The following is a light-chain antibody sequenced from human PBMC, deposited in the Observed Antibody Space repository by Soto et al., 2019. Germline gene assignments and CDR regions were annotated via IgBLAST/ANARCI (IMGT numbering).Light chain of an antibody. CDR1: QSISSY. J-gene: IGKJ1*01. Sequence: DIQMTQSPSSLSASVGDRVTITCRASQSISSYLNWYQQKPGKAPKLLIYAASSLQRGVPSRVSGSGSGTDFTRTISSQQPEDGATYYCQQSYSTLLTVGQGTKVEIK. CDR2: AAS. CDR3: QQSYSTLLT. V-gene: IGKV1-39*01.